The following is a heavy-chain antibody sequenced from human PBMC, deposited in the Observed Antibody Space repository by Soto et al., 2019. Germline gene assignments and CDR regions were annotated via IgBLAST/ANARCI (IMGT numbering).Heavy chain of an antibody. CDR3: ARLNPDNKYCSSTSCYAGWFDP. D-gene: IGHD2-2*01. V-gene: IGHV5-51*03. CDR2: IYPGDSDT. Sequence: EVQLVQSGAEVKKPGESLKISCKGSGYSFTSYWIGWVRQMPGKGLEWMGIIYPGDSDTRYSPSFQGQVTISADKSISTAYLQWSSLKASDTAMYYCARLNPDNKYCSSTSCYAGWFDPWGQGTLVTVSS. J-gene: IGHJ5*02. CDR1: GYSFTSYW.